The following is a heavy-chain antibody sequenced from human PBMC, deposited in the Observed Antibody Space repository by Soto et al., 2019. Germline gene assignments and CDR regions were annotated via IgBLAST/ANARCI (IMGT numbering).Heavy chain of an antibody. CDR3: AKATATGGGAFDI. Sequence: AGGSLRLSCAASGFICSSYDMSWVRQAPGKGLGWVSTILVGGSTHYEDSVKGRFTISRDRSKNTLYLQMDSLTAGDTAVYYCAKATATGGGAFDICGQGTMVTVSS. CDR2: ILVGGST. D-gene: IGHD2-8*02. J-gene: IGHJ3*02. CDR1: GFICSSYD. V-gene: IGHV3-23*01.